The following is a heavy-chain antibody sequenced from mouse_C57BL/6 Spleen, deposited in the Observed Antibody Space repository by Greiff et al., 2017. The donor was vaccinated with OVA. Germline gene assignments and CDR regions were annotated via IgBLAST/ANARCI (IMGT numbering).Heavy chain of an antibody. J-gene: IGHJ4*01. CDR2: ISSGSSTI. CDR1: GFTFSDYG. CDR3: ARKDGNYGDYAMDY. D-gene: IGHD2-1*01. Sequence: EVNLVESGGGLVKPGGSLKLSCAASGFTFSDYGMHWVRQAPEKGLEWVAYISSGSSTIYYADTVKGRFTISRDNAKNTLFLQMTSLRSEDTAMYYCARKDGNYGDYAMDYWGQGTSVTVSS. V-gene: IGHV5-17*01.